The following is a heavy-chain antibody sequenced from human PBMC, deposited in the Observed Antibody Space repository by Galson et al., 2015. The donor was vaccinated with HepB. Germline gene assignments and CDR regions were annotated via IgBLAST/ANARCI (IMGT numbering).Heavy chain of an antibody. V-gene: IGHV3-64D*06. J-gene: IGHJ6*02. CDR2: ISSNGGST. Sequence: SLRLSCAASGFTFSSYAMHWVRQAPGKGLEYVSAISSNGGSTYYADSVKGRFTISRDNSKNTLYLQMSSLRAEDTAVYYCAGDYYDSSGYYPTYYYYGMDVWGQGTTVTVSS. D-gene: IGHD3-22*01. CDR3: AGDYYDSSGYYPTYYYYGMDV. CDR1: GFTFSSYA.